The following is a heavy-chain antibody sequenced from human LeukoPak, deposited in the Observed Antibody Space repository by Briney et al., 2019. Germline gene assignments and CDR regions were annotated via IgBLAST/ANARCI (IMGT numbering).Heavy chain of an antibody. Sequence: GGSLKLSCAASGFTFRDYYMDWVRQAPGKGLEWVGRIRKKANSYTTEYAASVKGRFTISRDDSRNSLYLQMNSLKTEDTAVCYCARVSQWSFDYWGQGTLVTVSS. D-gene: IGHD2-15*01. J-gene: IGHJ4*02. V-gene: IGHV3-72*01. CDR3: ARVSQWSFDY. CDR1: GFTFRDYY. CDR2: IRKKANSYTT.